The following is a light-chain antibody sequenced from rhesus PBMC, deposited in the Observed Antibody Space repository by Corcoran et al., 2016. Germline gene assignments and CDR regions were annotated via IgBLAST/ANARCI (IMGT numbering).Light chain of an antibody. CDR3: YQHSSWYI. Sequence: QVILTQSPATLSLSPGERATLFCRASQSVSSYLAWYQQKPGQAPRLPIYGAYSRATGIPDRCSGSGSGTDFTLPISSLELEDFGVYHCYQHSSWYIFGQGPKWISN. CDR1: QSVSSY. CDR2: GAY. V-gene: IGKV3-10*01. J-gene: IGKJ2*01.